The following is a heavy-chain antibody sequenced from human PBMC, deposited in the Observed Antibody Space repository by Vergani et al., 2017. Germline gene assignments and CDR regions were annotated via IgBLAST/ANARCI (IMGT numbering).Heavy chain of an antibody. CDR2: IYYSGRT. CDR1: GASIRSSNYY. V-gene: IGHV4-39*01. CDR3: ARHPTVEWLVKWGWIDH. J-gene: IGHJ5*02. Sequence: QLQLQESGPGLVKPSATLSLTCSVSGASIRSSNYYLGWIRQPPGKGLEWIASIYYSGRTYYNPSLKSRVTISVDTSRNQFSLKLSSVTAADTAVCFCARHPTVEWLVKWGWIDHWGQGSLVTVSS. D-gene: IGHD6-19*01.